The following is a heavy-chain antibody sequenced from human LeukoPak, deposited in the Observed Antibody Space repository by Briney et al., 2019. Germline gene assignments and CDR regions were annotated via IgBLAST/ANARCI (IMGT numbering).Heavy chain of an antibody. CDR2: IFYSGRT. CDR3: ARLTSYYDFWSGYFNWFDP. Sequence: SETLSLTCTVSGGSISSYYWNWIRQPPGKGLEWIGYIFYSGRTSYNPSLKSRVTLSVDTSKNWFSLRLTSVTAADTAVYYCARLTSYYDFWSGYFNWFDPWGQGTLVTVSS. CDR1: GGSISSYY. D-gene: IGHD3-3*01. V-gene: IGHV4-59*01. J-gene: IGHJ5*02.